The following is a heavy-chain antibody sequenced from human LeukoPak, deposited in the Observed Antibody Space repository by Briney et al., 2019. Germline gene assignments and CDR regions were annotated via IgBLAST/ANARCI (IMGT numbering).Heavy chain of an antibody. CDR3: VRQRATYDSRSKTYYFYYLDV. V-gene: IGHV5-51*01. Sequence: GESLKISCKGSGYSFTSYWTGWVRQMPGKGLEWMGIIYPGDSDTRYSPSFQGQVTISADKSISTAYLQWSSLKASDTAMYYCVRQRATYDSRSKTYYFYYLDVWGKGTTVTVSS. J-gene: IGHJ6*03. D-gene: IGHD3-3*01. CDR2: IYPGDSDT. CDR1: GYSFTSYW.